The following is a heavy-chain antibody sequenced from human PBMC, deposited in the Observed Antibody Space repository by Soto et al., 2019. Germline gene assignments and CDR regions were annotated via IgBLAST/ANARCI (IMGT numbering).Heavy chain of an antibody. CDR2: ISGSGGST. CDR1: GFTFSSYA. J-gene: IGHJ4*02. D-gene: IGHD6-19*01. V-gene: IGHV3-23*01. CDR3: AKDKQWLVVSAPGY. Sequence: GGSLRLSCAASGFTFSSYAMSWVRQAPGKGLEWVSAISGSGGSTYYADSVKGRFTISRDNSKNTLYLQMNSLRAEDTAVYYCAKDKQWLVVSAPGYWGQGTLVTVSS.